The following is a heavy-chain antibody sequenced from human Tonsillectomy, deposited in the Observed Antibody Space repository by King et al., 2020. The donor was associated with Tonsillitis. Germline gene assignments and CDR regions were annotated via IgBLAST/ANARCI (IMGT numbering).Heavy chain of an antibody. CDR2: IKSKTYGGTT. D-gene: IGHD3-22*01. Sequence: VQLVESGGGLVKPGGSLSLSCAASGFTFSNAWMSWVRQAPGKGLEWVGRIKSKTYGGTTDYAAPVEGRFTIPRGDSKNTLYLQMNSLKTADTAVYYCTTAYYYDSSGYYYLPFDYWGQGTLVTVSS. J-gene: IGHJ4*02. CDR1: GFTFSNAW. CDR3: TTAYYYDSSGYYYLPFDY. V-gene: IGHV3-15*01.